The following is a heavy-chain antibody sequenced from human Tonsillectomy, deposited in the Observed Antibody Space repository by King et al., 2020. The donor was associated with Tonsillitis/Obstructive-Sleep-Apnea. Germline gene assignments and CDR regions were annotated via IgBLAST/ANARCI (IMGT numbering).Heavy chain of an antibody. J-gene: IGHJ3*02. V-gene: IGHV3-74*01. CDR2: INSDGSST. CDR1: GFTFSSYW. D-gene: IGHD3-3*01. Sequence: VQLVESGGGLAQPGGSLRLSCAASGFTFSSYWMHWVRQAPGKGLVWVSRINSDGSSTSYADSVKGRFTISRDNAKNTLYLQMNSLRAEDTAVYYCAKGVAEFWSGPSDAFDIWGQGTMVTVSS. CDR3: AKGVAEFWSGPSDAFDI.